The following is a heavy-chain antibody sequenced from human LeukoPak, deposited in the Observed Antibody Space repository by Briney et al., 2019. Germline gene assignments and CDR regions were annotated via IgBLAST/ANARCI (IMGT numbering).Heavy chain of an antibody. CDR1: GGTFSSYA. CDR2: ISAYNGNT. CDR3: ASSYYYDSSVSRFDP. V-gene: IGHV1-18*01. D-gene: IGHD3-22*01. J-gene: IGHJ5*02. Sequence: ASVKVSCKASGGTFSSYAISWVRQAPGQGLEWMGWISAYNGNTNYAQKLQGRVTMTTDTSTSTAYMELRSLRSDDTAVYYCASSYYYDSSVSRFDPWGQGTLVTVSS.